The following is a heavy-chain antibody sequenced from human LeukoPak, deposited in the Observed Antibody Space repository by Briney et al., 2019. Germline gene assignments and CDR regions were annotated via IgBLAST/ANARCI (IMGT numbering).Heavy chain of an antibody. CDR2: IYTTGST. D-gene: IGHD6-13*01. CDR3: ARDLRTLYSSNWYVGAFDT. V-gene: IGHV4-4*07. J-gene: IGHJ3*02. CDR1: GGSISSYY. Sequence: SETLSLTCTVSGGSISSYYWSWIRQPAGKGLEWIGRIYTTGSTNYNPSLMSRVTMAVDTSKNLFSLKLNSVSAADTAVYYCARDLRTLYSSNWYVGAFDTWGQGTLVTVSS.